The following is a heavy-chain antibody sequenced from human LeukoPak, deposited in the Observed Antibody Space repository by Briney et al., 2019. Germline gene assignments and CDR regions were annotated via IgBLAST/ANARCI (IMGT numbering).Heavy chain of an antibody. CDR3: TKGLTQVDYYDSSGIFDY. Sequence: GGSLRLSCAASAFTFSSFWMSWVRQAPGKGLEWVANIKQDGSEKYYVDSVKGRFTISRDNAKNSLYLQMNSLRAEDTAVYYCTKGLTQVDYYDSSGIFDYWGQGTLVTVSS. V-gene: IGHV3-7*03. CDR2: IKQDGSEK. J-gene: IGHJ4*02. CDR1: AFTFSSFW. D-gene: IGHD3-22*01.